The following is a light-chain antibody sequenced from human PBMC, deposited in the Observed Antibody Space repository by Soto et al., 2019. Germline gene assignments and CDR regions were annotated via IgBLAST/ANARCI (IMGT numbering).Light chain of an antibody. J-gene: IGKJ4*01. CDR2: LGS. CDR3: MHALQSPLT. Sequence: DIVMTQSPLSLPVTPGEPASISCRSSQSLLHSNGYNYLDWYLQKPGQSQQLLIYLGSNRASGVPDRLSGSGSGTDFTLKISRVEAEDVGVYYCMHALQSPLTFGGGTKVEIK. CDR1: QSLLHSNGYNY. V-gene: IGKV2-28*01.